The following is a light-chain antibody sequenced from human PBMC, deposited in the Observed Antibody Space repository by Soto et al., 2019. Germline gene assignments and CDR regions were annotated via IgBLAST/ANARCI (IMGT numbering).Light chain of an antibody. CDR2: DVS. V-gene: IGLV2-14*01. J-gene: IGLJ1*01. CDR1: SSDVGGYNY. CDR3: SSYTSSSLYV. Sequence: QSVLTQPASVSGSPGQSITISCPGTSSDVGGYNYVSWYQQHPGKAPKLMIYDVSNRPSGVSNRFSASKSGNTASLTISGLQAEDEADSYCSSYTSSSLYVFRPGTKVTVL.